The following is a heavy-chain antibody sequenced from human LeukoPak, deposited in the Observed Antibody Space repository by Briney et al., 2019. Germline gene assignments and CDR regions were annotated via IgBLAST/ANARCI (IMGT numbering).Heavy chain of an antibody. Sequence: QPGGSLRLSCSASGFTFDGYAMHWVRQAPGRGLEWVSLISGDGANTYYADSVKGRFTISRDNSKNSLYLQMNSLRTEDSALYFCAKGNQWLVHYWGQGTLVIVS. J-gene: IGHJ4*02. CDR1: GFTFDGYA. CDR3: AKGNQWLVHY. V-gene: IGHV3-43*02. D-gene: IGHD6-19*01. CDR2: ISGDGANT.